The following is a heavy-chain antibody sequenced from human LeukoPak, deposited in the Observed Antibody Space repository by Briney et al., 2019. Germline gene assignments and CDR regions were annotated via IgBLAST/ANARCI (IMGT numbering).Heavy chain of an antibody. J-gene: IGHJ5*02. Sequence: SVTVSCKASGYSFTGYDINWVRQATGQGLEWMGWMNPNSGNTGYAQKFQGRVTITRNTSISTAYMELSSLRSEHSAVYYCARDAYSNYERINWFDPGGQGTLVTVSS. CDR1: GYSFTGYD. CDR3: ARDAYSNYERINWFDP. V-gene: IGHV1-8*03. CDR2: MNPNSGNT. D-gene: IGHD4-11*01.